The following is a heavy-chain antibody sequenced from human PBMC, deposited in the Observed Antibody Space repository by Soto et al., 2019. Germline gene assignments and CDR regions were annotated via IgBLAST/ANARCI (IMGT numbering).Heavy chain of an antibody. J-gene: IGHJ6*02. V-gene: IGHV1-2*04. CDR1: GYSFTDYH. Sequence: ASVKVSCKASGYSFTDYHIHWVRQAPGQGLEWLGRINPKSGGTSTAQKFQGWVTMNTDTSISTASMELTRLTSDDTAIYYCARGDSTDCSNGVCSFFYNHGMDVWGQGTTVTVSS. D-gene: IGHD2-8*01. CDR2: INPKSGGT. CDR3: ARGDSTDCSNGVCSFFYNHGMDV.